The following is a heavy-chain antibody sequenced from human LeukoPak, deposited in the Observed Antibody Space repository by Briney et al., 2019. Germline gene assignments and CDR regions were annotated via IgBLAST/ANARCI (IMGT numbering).Heavy chain of an antibody. CDR3: AKGGWLDW. CDR2: ISGNSGSI. CDR1: GFTFDDYA. V-gene: IGHV3-9*01. J-gene: IGHJ4*02. Sequence: GGSLRLSCAASGFTFDDYAMHWVRQAPGKGLEWVSGISGNSGSIGYADSVKGRFTISRDNAKNSLYLQMNTLRVEDTAIYYCAKGGWLDWWGQGALVTVSS. D-gene: IGHD6-19*01.